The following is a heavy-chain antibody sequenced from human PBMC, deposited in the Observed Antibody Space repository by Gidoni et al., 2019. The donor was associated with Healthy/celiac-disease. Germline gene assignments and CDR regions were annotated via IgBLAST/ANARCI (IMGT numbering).Heavy chain of an antibody. CDR2: IYCSGST. CDR1: GGSISSSSYY. D-gene: IGHD6-13*01. J-gene: IGHJ4*02. Sequence: QLQLQESGPGLVKPSETLSLTCTVSGGSISSSSYYWGWIRQPPGKGLEWIGSIYCSGSTYYNPSLKSRVTISVDTSKNQFSLKLSSVTAADTAVYYCARQSLGIAAAVDYWGQGTLVTVSS. CDR3: ARQSLGIAAAVDY. V-gene: IGHV4-39*01.